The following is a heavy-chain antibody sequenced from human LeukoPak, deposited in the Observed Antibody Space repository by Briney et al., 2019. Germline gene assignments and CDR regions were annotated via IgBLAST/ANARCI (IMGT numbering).Heavy chain of an antibody. V-gene: IGHV1-69*13. CDR2: IILIFGTA. CDR1: GGTFSSYA. Sequence: ASVKVSCKASGGTFSSYAISWVRQAPGQGLEWMGGIILIFGTANYAQKFQGRVTITADESTSTAYMELSSLRSEDTAVYYCARGGLGYCSSTSCYENYYYGMDVWGKGTTVTVSS. D-gene: IGHD2-2*01. J-gene: IGHJ6*04. CDR3: ARGGLGYCSSTSCYENYYYGMDV.